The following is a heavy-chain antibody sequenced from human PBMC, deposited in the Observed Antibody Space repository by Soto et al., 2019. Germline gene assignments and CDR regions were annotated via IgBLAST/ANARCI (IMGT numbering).Heavy chain of an antibody. CDR3: AKDRQFRSYYESAGHYNN. D-gene: IGHD3-10*01. CDR1: GYTLKNYD. J-gene: IGHJ4*02. CDR2: ISGSGAIT. Sequence: EVLLLESGGGLVQPGGSLRLSCVASGYTLKNYDMRWVRQAPGKGLEWVSGISGSGAITYYADSVRGRFTISRDNSKNTLYLRLNSLRAEDTAIYYCAKDRQFRSYYESAGHYNNWGQGTLVTVSS. V-gene: IGHV3-23*01.